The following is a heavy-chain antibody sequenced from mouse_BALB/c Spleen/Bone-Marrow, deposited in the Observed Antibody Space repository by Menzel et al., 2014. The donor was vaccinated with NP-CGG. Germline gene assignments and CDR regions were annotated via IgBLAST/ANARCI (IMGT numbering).Heavy chain of an antibody. CDR2: IRNKANGYTT. CDR1: GFTFTDYY. V-gene: IGHV7-3*02. CDR3: ARYDGYSDNAMDY. D-gene: IGHD2-3*01. J-gene: IGHJ4*01. Sequence: EVQLQESGGGLVQPGSSLRLSCATSGFTFTDYYMNWVRQPPGKALEWLGFIRNKANGYTTEFSASVKGRFTIPRDNSQSILYLQMNTLRAEDSATYYCARYDGYSDNAMDYWGQGTSVTVSS.